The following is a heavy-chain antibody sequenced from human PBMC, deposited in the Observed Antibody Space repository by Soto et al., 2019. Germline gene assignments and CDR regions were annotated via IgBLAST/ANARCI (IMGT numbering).Heavy chain of an antibody. CDR1: DDSITSYY. V-gene: IGHV4-59*01. D-gene: IGHD6-19*01. Sequence: QVHLQESGPGLVKPSETLSLTCTVSDDSITSYYWSWIRQPPGKGLEWIGFIYHSGNTNYNPSLKRRVTISMDTSQNQFSLRLSSVTAADTAVYYCARDEGIGGSGPFDFWGQGALVTVSS. CDR2: IYHSGNT. CDR3: ARDEGIGGSGPFDF. J-gene: IGHJ4*02.